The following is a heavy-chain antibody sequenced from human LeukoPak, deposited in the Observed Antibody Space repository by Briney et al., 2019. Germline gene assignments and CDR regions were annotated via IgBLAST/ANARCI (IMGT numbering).Heavy chain of an antibody. CDR1: GFTVSSNY. D-gene: IGHD6-13*01. J-gene: IGHJ3*02. V-gene: IGHV3-66*01. CDR3: AKVLPAPGTPGTGFDI. CDR2: IYSGGST. Sequence: GGSLRLSCAASGFTVSSNYMSWVRQAPGKGLEWVSVIYSGGSTYYADSVKGRFTISRDNSKNTLYLQMNSLRPEDTAVYYWAKVLPAPGTPGTGFDIWGLGTMVTVSS.